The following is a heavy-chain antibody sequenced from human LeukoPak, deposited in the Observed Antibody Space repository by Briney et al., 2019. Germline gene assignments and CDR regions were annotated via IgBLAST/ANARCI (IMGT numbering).Heavy chain of an antibody. D-gene: IGHD3-10*01. V-gene: IGHV3-23*01. CDR1: GFTFSSYA. J-gene: IGHJ4*02. Sequence: PGGSLRLSCAASGFTFSSYAMTWVRQAPGKGLEWVSTISSSTGITYYADSVKGRFTISRDNSKNTLYLQMNSLRAEDTAVYYCAKDKWLGSSRYYFDYWGQGTLVTVSS. CDR2: ISSSTGIT. CDR3: AKDKWLGSSRYYFDY.